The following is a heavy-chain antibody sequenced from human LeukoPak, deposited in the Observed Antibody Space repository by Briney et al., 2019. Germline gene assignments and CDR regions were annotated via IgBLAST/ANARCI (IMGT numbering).Heavy chain of an antibody. D-gene: IGHD3-10*01. CDR3: ARGFGELYQDPFDY. J-gene: IGHJ4*02. Sequence: SETLSLTCAVSGDSIISYYWNWLRQSPGKGLEWIGNIHHFGRTEYNSSLRSRVTMFLDSSKNQFSLKLTSVTPTDTAVYYCARGFGELYQDPFDYWGQGTLVTVSS. CDR2: IHHFGRT. CDR1: GDSIISYY. V-gene: IGHV4-59*01.